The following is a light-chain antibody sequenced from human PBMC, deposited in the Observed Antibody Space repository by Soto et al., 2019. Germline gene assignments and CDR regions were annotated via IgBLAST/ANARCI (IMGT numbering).Light chain of an antibody. V-gene: IGKV3-15*01. Sequence: EIVLTQCPATVSVSPGESATLSCRASQNIYYNVAWYQHRPGQAPRLLIYRASTRAPGVPARFSGSGSGTEFTLTISSLQPEEFTVYSCLQYHNLWAVGQGTKVDIK. CDR3: LQYHNLWA. CDR2: RAS. CDR1: QNIYYN. J-gene: IGKJ1*01.